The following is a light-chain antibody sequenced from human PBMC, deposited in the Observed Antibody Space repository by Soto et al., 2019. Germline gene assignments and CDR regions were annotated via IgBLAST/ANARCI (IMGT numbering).Light chain of an antibody. CDR1: QSISSW. Sequence: DILMTQSPSTLSASVGDRVTITCRASQSISSWLAWYQQKPGKAPKLLIYDASTLQSGVPSRFSGSGSGTEFTLTISSLQPDDFATYYCQQYDIYSRTFGQGTKVEIK. V-gene: IGKV1-5*01. J-gene: IGKJ1*01. CDR2: DAS. CDR3: QQYDIYSRT.